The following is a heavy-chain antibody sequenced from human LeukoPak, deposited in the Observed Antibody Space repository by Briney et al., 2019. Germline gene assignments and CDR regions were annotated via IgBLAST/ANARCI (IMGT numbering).Heavy chain of an antibody. CDR1: GDSISSSDYY. CDR2: IYYSGST. V-gene: IGHV4-61*05. CDR3: AGCLWTTVVTE. D-gene: IGHD4-23*01. J-gene: IGHJ4*01. Sequence: SETLSLLCTVSGDSISSSDYYWGWIRQPPGKGLEWIGYIYYSGSTNYNPSLKSRVTISVDTSKNQFSLKLSSVTAADTAVYYCAGCLWTTVVTEWGQRVLVTVSS.